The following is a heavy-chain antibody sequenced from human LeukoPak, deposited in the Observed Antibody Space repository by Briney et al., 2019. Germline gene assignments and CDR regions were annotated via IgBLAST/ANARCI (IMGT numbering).Heavy chain of an antibody. D-gene: IGHD1-7*01. V-gene: IGHV4-39*01. J-gene: IGHJ5*02. CDR3: ARVGEYWNYGP. CDR2: MYYTGRT. Sequence: SETLSLTCTVSGGSISSSSSYWGWIRQPPGKGLEWLGSMYYTGRTYYNPSLKSRVTISVDTSKNQFSLKLTSVTAADTAVYYCARVGEYWNYGPWGQGTLVTVSS. CDR1: GGSISSSSSY.